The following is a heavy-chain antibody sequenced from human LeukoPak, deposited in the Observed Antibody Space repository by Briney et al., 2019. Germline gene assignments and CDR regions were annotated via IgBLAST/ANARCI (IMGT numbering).Heavy chain of an antibody. D-gene: IGHD2-2*01. CDR2: ISYSGST. Sequence: PSETLSLTCTVSGGSISSNSYYWDWIRQPPGKGLEWIGSISYSGSTYYNPSLKSRVTISVDTSKNQFSLKLSSVTAADTAVYYCARPRADCGSTSCYRGRYYMDVWGKGTTVTISS. V-gene: IGHV4-39*01. J-gene: IGHJ6*03. CDR1: GGSISSNSYY. CDR3: ARPRADCGSTSCYRGRYYMDV.